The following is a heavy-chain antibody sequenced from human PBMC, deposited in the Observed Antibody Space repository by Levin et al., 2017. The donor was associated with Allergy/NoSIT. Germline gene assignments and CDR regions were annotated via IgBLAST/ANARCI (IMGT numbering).Heavy chain of an antibody. V-gene: IGHV4-59*08. Sequence: PSETLSLTCTVSGGSISSYYWSWIRQPPGKGLEWIGYIYYSGSTNYNPSLKSRVTISVDTSKNQFSLKLSSVTAADTAVYYCARPSYSYGYNGAFDIWGQGTMVTVSS. J-gene: IGHJ3*02. CDR1: GGSISSYY. CDR2: IYYSGST. D-gene: IGHD5-18*01. CDR3: ARPSYSYGYNGAFDI.